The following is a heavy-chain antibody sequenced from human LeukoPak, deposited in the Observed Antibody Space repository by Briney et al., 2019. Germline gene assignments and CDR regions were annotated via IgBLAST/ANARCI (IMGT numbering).Heavy chain of an antibody. CDR2: IRYDGSNK. D-gene: IGHD1-1*01. CDR1: GFTFSSYG. V-gene: IGHV3-30*02. CDR3: AKDAAVHGVMDYYYYMDV. J-gene: IGHJ6*03. Sequence: PGGSLRLSCAASGFTFSSYGMHWVRQAPGKGLEWVAFIRYDGSNKYYADSVKGRFTISRDNSKNTLYLQMNSLRAEDTAVYYCAKDAAVHGVMDYYYYMDVWGKGTTVTISS.